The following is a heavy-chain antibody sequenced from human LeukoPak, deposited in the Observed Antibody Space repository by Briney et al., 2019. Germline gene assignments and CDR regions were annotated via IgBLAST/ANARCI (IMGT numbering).Heavy chain of an antibody. CDR3: TTDPPPSATYYDFWSGYGFDY. D-gene: IGHD3-3*01. CDR1: GFTFSNAW. J-gene: IGHJ4*02. Sequence: GGSLRLSCAASGFTFSNAWMNWVRQAPGKGLEWVGRIKSKTDGGTTDYAAPVKGRFTISRDDSKNTLYLQMNSLKTEDTAVYYCTTDPPPSATYYDFWSGYGFDYWGQGTLVTVSS. CDR2: IKSKTDGGTT. V-gene: IGHV3-15*07.